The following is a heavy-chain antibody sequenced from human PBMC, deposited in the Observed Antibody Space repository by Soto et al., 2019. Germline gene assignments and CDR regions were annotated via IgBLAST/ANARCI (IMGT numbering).Heavy chain of an antibody. V-gene: IGHV1-3*01. J-gene: IGHJ4*02. D-gene: IGHD3-3*01. CDR3: ARDMVRSLEWTYMYHFDY. Sequence: GASVKVSCKASGYSFTTYTMHWVRQAPGQGLEWMGWINVGNGDTKYSQKFQGRVTITRDTSARTAYMDLSSLRSDDTAVYYCARDMVRSLEWTYMYHFDYWGQGTLVTVSS. CDR1: GYSFTTYT. CDR2: INVGNGDT.